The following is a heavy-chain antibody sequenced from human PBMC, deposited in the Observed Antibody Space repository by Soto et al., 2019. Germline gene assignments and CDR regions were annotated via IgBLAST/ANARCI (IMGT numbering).Heavy chain of an antibody. Sequence: PGGSLRLSCAASGFTFSSYGMHWVRQAPGKGLEWVAVIWYDGSNKYYADSVKGRFTISRDNSKNTLYLQMNSLRAEDTAVYYCARDYYTRSAFPGGMDVWGQGTTVTVSS. CDR2: IWYDGSNK. CDR1: GFTFSSYG. D-gene: IGHD3-3*01. CDR3: ARDYYTRSAFPGGMDV. J-gene: IGHJ6*02. V-gene: IGHV3-33*01.